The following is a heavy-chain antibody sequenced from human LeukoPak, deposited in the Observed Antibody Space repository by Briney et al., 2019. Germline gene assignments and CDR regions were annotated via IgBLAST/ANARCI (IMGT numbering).Heavy chain of an antibody. V-gene: IGHV1-18*01. J-gene: IGHJ4*02. Sequence: GASVKVSCKASGYTFTSYGISWVRQAPGQGLEWMGWISAYNGNTNYAQKLQGRVTMTTDTSTSTAYMELTRLTSDDTAVYWCATTYSSGWYWDYWGQGTLVTVSS. CDR3: ATTYSSGWYWDY. D-gene: IGHD6-19*01. CDR2: ISAYNGNT. CDR1: GYTFTSYG.